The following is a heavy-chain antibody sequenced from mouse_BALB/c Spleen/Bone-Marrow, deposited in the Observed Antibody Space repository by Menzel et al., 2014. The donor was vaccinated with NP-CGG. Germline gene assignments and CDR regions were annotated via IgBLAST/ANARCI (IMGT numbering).Heavy chain of an antibody. J-gene: IGHJ1*01. D-gene: IGHD1-2*01. CDR1: GFDFSGYW. CDR2: INPDSSTI. V-gene: IGHV4-1*02. CDR3: ARPGYYGYQDV. Sequence: EVQLMESGGGLVQPGGSLKLSCAASGFDFSGYWMTWVRQAPGKGLEWIGEINPDSSTINYTPSLKDKFVISRDNAKNALYLQMSKVRSEDTALYYCARPGYYGYQDVWGAGTTVTVSS.